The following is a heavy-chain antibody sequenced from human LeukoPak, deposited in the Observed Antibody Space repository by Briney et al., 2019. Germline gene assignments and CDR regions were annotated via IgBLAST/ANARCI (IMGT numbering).Heavy chain of an antibody. D-gene: IGHD1-14*01. CDR1: GFTFSSYA. J-gene: IGHJ4*02. Sequence: PGGSLRLSCAASGFTFSSYAMSWVRQAPGKGLEWVSAISGSGGSTYYADSVKGRFTISRDSSKNTVYLQMNSLRAEDTAVYYCARGRGHASRYYFDCWGQGTLVTVSS. CDR2: ISGSGGST. V-gene: IGHV3-23*01. CDR3: ARGRGHASRYYFDC.